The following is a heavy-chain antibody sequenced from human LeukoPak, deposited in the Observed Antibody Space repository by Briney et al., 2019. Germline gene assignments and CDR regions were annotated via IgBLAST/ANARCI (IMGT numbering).Heavy chain of an antibody. Sequence: GGSLRLSCAASGFPFSISWMHWFRQVPGKGLMWVSRITTDETTTYADSVRGRFTISRDNAKNTVYLQMNSLRDDDTAVYYCAREDGSGSYYNGWGQGTLVTVSS. CDR1: GFPFSISW. V-gene: IGHV3-74*01. CDR2: ITTDETT. CDR3: AREDGSGSYYNG. J-gene: IGHJ4*02. D-gene: IGHD3-10*01.